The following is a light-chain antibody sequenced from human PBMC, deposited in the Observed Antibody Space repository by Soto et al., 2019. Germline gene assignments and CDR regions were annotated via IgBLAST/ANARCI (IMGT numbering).Light chain of an antibody. CDR1: SSDVGGYNY. Sequence: QCVLTRPASVTGVALRASTILCTGTSSDVGGYNYVSWYQQHPGKAPKLMIYDVSNRPSGVSNRFSGSKSGNTASLTISGLQAEDEADYYCSSYTSSSTYVFGTGTKVTVL. CDR2: DVS. CDR3: SSYTSSSTYV. J-gene: IGLJ1*01. V-gene: IGLV2-14*01.